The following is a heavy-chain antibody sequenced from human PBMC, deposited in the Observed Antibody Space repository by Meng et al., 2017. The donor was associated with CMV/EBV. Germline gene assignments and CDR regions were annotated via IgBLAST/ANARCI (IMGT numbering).Heavy chain of an antibody. CDR3: ARDNRRGGVDY. V-gene: IGHV4-30-4*08. Sequence: GRVAECGPGMVKPSQTLSLTCTVCGGLIRSGAYYWSWIRQPPGKGLEWIGYIYYSGSTSYNPSLKSRVTISVDTSKNQFCLKLSSVTAADTAVYDCARDNRRGGVDYWGQGTLVTVSS. CDR1: GGLIRSGAYY. J-gene: IGHJ4*02. CDR2: IYYSGST. D-gene: IGHD3-3*01.